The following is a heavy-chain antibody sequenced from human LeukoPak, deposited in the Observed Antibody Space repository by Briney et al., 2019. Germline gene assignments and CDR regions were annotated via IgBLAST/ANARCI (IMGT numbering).Heavy chain of an antibody. CDR2: IHTSGST. Sequence: SEALSLTCTVSGGSIRTYYWSWIRQPAGKALEWIGCIHTSGSTDYNPSLESRVSMSVDTSKNQFSLKLRSVTAADTAVYYCAREGSMTARPFVSIDYWGQGTLVTVSS. CDR1: GGSIRTYY. V-gene: IGHV4-4*07. D-gene: IGHD6-6*01. CDR3: AREGSMTARPFVSIDY. J-gene: IGHJ4*02.